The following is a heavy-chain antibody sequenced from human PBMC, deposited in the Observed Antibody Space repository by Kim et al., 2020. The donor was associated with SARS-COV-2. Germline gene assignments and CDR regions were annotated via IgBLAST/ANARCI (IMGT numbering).Heavy chain of an antibody. CDR2: IYYSGST. Sequence: SETLSLTCTVSGGSISSSSYYWGWIRQPPGKGLEWIGSIYYSGSTYYNPSLKSRVTISVDTSKNQFSLKLSSVTAADTAVYYCARLYYGSGSYFFPGLFDPWGQGTLVTVSS. CDR1: GGSISSSSYY. V-gene: IGHV4-39*01. D-gene: IGHD3-10*01. CDR3: ARLYYGSGSYFFPGLFDP. J-gene: IGHJ5*02.